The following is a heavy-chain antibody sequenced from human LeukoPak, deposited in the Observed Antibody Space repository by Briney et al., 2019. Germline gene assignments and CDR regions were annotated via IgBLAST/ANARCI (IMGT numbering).Heavy chain of an antibody. CDR2: IYYSGNT. J-gene: IGHJ4*02. Sequence: SETLSLTCTVSGDSISSSIYFWGWIRQPPGKGLDWIGSIYYSGNTYYNPSLESRVAISVDTSKNQISLKLTSVTAADTAVYYCARHPLAVAAPFDYWGQGTLVTVSS. D-gene: IGHD6-19*01. V-gene: IGHV4-39*01. CDR3: ARHPLAVAAPFDY. CDR1: GDSISSSIYF.